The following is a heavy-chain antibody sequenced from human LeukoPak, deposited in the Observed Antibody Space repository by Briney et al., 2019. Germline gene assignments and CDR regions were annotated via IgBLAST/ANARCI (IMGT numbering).Heavy chain of an antibody. Sequence: GRSLRLSCAASGFTFRSYGMHWVRQAPGEGLEWVAVIWYDGSNKNYADSVKGRFTISRDNSKNTLYLQMNSLRAEDTAVYYCARDRAAAMEYYYMDVWGKGTRSPSP. J-gene: IGHJ6*03. CDR2: IWYDGSNK. V-gene: IGHV3-33*01. CDR3: ARDRAAAMEYYYMDV. D-gene: IGHD2-2*01. CDR1: GFTFRSYG.